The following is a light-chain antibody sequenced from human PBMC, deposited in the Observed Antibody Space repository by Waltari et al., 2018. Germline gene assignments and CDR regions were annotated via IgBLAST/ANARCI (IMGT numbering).Light chain of an antibody. J-gene: IGLJ3*02. V-gene: IGLV3-19*01. CDR3: TSRDSSGNHWV. CDR2: GKN. CDR1: SLRSYY. Sequence: SSELTQDPAVSVALGQTVRSTCKGDSLRSYYASWYQQKPGQAPVLVIYGKNNRPSGIPDRFSASSSVNTASLTITGAHAEEEADYYCTSRDSSGNHWVFGGGTKLTVL.